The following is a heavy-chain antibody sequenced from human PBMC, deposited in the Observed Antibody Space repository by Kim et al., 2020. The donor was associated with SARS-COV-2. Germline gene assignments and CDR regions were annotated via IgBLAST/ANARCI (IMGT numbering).Heavy chain of an antibody. J-gene: IGHJ4*02. V-gene: IGHV4-59*08. Sequence: SETMSLTCTVSGGSISSYYWSWIRQPPGKGLEWIGYIYYSGSTNYNPSLKSRVTISVDTSKNQFSLKLSSVTAADTAVYYCARHMYYYDSSGYYLGVDYFDYWGQGTLVTVSS. CDR3: ARHMYYYDSSGYYLGVDYFDY. CDR1: GGSISSYY. D-gene: IGHD3-22*01. CDR2: IYYSGST.